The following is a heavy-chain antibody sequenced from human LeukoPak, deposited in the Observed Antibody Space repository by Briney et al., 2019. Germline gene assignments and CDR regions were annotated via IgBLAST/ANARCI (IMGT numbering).Heavy chain of an antibody. V-gene: IGHV1-69*05. J-gene: IGHJ5*02. CDR2: IIPIFGTA. Sequence: SVKVSCKASGCTFSSYAISWVRQAPGQGLEWMGGIIPIFGTANYAQKFQGRVTITTDGSTSTAYMELSSLSSEDTAVYYCARAPGWDCFDPGGRETLFTVSS. CDR1: GCTFSSYA. CDR3: ARAPGWDCFDP. D-gene: IGHD1-26*01.